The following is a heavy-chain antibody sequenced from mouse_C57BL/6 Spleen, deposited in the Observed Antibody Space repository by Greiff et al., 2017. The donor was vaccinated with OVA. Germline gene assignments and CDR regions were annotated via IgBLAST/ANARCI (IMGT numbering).Heavy chain of an antibody. CDR1: GYTFTDYE. J-gene: IGHJ4*01. CDR2: IDPETGGT. Sequence: QVQLKESGAELVRPGASVTLSCKASGYTFTDYEMHWVKQTPVHGLEWIGAIDPETGGTAYNQKFKGKAILTADKSSSTAYMELRSLTSEDSAVYYCTRLSRRDYDMDYWGQGTSVTVSS. CDR3: TRLSRRDYDMDY. V-gene: IGHV1-15*01.